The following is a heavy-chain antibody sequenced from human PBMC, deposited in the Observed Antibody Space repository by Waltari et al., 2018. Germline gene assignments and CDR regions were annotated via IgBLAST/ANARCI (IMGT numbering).Heavy chain of an antibody. V-gene: IGHV1-8*01. CDR1: GYPFTGYH. Sequence: QVQLLQSGAEVEYPGHSVKSSCVATGYPFTGYHINWVRRATGQGLEWMGWMNPNSGNTGYAQKFQGRVTMTRNTSISTAYMELSSLRSEDTAVYYCARGSPDCGGDCLDYWGQGTLVTVSS. D-gene: IGHD2-21*01. CDR2: MNPNSGNT. CDR3: ARGSPDCGGDCLDY. J-gene: IGHJ4*02.